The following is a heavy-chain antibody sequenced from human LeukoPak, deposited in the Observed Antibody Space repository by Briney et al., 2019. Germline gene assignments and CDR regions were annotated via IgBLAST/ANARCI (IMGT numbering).Heavy chain of an antibody. D-gene: IGHD6-6*01. CDR2: ISDDSSFT. J-gene: IGHJ6*02. CDR1: GLVFGKYA. CDR3: AKRQSGAARRGDYGMDV. V-gene: IGHV3-23*01. Sequence: GGSLRLSCAASGLVFGKYAMAWVRQAPGKGLECVSIISDDSSFTYYLDSVKGRSTIFRDNSKNTLYLHMNSLKAEDTAVYYCAKRQSGAARRGDYGMDVWGQGTTVTVSS.